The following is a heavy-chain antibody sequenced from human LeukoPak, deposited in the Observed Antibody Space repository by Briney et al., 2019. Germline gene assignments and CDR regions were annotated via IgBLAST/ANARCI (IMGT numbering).Heavy chain of an antibody. CDR2: ISGSGGST. D-gene: IGHD6-13*01. J-gene: IGHJ5*02. CDR3: ARGRIAAAGTWFDP. V-gene: IGHV3-23*01. CDR1: GFTFSSYA. Sequence: EGSLRLSCAASGFTFSSYAMSWVRQAPGKGLEWVSAISGSGGSTYYADSVKGRFTISRDNAKNSLYLQMNSLRAEDTAVYYCARGRIAAAGTWFDPWGQGTLVTVSS.